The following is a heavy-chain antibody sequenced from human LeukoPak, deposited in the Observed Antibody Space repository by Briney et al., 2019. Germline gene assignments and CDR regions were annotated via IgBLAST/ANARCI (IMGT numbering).Heavy chain of an antibody. J-gene: IGHJ4*02. CDR2: IKQDGSEK. CDR1: GFTLSSYW. D-gene: IGHD6-19*01. V-gene: IGHV3-7*01. CDR3: ARGSIAVAGKEYYFDY. Sequence: PGGSLRLSCAASGFTLSSYWMSWVRQAPGKGLEWVANIKQDGSEKYYVDSVKGRFTISRDNAKNSLYLQMNSLRAEDTAVYYCARGSIAVAGKEYYFDYWGQGTLVTVSS.